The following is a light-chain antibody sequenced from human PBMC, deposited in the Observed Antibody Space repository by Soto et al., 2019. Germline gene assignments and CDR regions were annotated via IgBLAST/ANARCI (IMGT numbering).Light chain of an antibody. J-gene: IGKJ1*01. CDR1: QSVSSN. CDR2: DAS. V-gene: IGKV3-15*01. Sequence: IVMTQSPATLSVSPGERVTLSCRASQSVSSNLAWYQQKPGQAPRLLIYDASTRATGIPARFSGSGSGTEFTLTISSLQSEDFAVYYCQQYNNWPRTFGQGTKVDIK. CDR3: QQYNNWPRT.